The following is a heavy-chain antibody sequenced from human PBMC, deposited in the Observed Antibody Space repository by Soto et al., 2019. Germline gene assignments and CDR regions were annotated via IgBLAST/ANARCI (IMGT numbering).Heavy chain of an antibody. D-gene: IGHD2-2*01. CDR2: ISPYSGNT. J-gene: IGHJ6*02. Sequence: ASVKVSCKAPGYMFVNYGRAWLRQAPGQGLEWMGWISPYSGNTHYASKVQGRLTMTTDTSTSTAYMDLGSLTSDDTAMYYCARLIVVVPAATNYGMDVWGQGTTVTVSS. V-gene: IGHV1-18*01. CDR1: GYMFVNYG. CDR3: ARLIVVVPAATNYGMDV.